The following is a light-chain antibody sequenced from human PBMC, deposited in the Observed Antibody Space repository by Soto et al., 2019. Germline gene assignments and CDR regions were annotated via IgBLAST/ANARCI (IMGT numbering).Light chain of an antibody. CDR2: DIS. V-gene: IGKV1-5*01. Sequence: DIQMTQSPSTLSASVGDRVTITCRASQSISDWLAWYQQKPSKAPKLLIYDISNLEIGVPSRFSGSGSGTEFTLTISGLQPDDFATYYCQQYNSYSFGQGTKVDIK. J-gene: IGKJ1*01. CDR3: QQYNSYS. CDR1: QSISDW.